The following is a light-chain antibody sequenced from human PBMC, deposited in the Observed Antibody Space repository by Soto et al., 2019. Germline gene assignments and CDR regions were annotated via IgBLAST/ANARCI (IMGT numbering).Light chain of an antibody. J-gene: IGKJ3*01. Sequence: EMVLTQSPGILSLSTGERATLSCSASQSVSSSSLAWYQQKPCQAPRLLIYGASSRATGIPDRFSGSGSGTDFTFTISSLEHDDLAVYYCHQYGSSLFIFGPGKKVHIK. CDR2: GAS. CDR1: QSVSSSS. CDR3: HQYGSSLFI. V-gene: IGKV3-20*01.